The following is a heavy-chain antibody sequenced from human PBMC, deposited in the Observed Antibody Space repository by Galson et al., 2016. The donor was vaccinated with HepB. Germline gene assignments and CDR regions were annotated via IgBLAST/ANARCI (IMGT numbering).Heavy chain of an antibody. Sequence: SETLSLTCDVSGGSITSHYWNWIRQPPGKGLEWIGYNHYSGGTKYNPSLKSRVTTSVDTSKNQFSLQLTSLTAADPAVYYCAKWDNSLYAFAIWGQGALVSVSS. CDR2: NHYSGGT. CDR3: AKWDNSLYAFAI. V-gene: IGHV4-59*11. J-gene: IGHJ3*02. D-gene: IGHD3-16*02. CDR1: GGSITSHY.